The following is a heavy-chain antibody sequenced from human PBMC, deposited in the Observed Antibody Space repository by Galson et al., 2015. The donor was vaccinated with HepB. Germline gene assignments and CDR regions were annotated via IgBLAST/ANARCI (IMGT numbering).Heavy chain of an antibody. V-gene: IGHV3-30*02. D-gene: IGHD5-12*01. CDR3: ARNTPSSGYHGLHY. J-gene: IGHJ4*02. Sequence: SLRLSCAASGFTFSNYGMHWVRQAPGKGLEWVAYIRYDGSVKYYGDSVKGRFAISRDNSENTLYLQMNSLRAEDTAVYCCARNTPSSGYHGLHYGGQGTLVTVSS. CDR1: GFTFSNYG. CDR2: IRYDGSVK.